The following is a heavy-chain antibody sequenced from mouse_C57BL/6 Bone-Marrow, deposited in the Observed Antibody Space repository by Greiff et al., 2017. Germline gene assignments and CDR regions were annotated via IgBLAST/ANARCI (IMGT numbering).Heavy chain of an antibody. J-gene: IGHJ2*01. CDR1: GYTFTSYW. Sequence: QVQLQQPGAELVKPGASVKLSCKASGYTFTSYWMHWVKQRPGQGLEWIGMIHPNSGSTNYNEKFKSKATLTVDKSSSTAYMQLSSLTSEDSAVXYCARIGGITTVAYWGQGTTHTVSS. D-gene: IGHD1-1*01. CDR3: ARIGGITTVAY. V-gene: IGHV1-64*01. CDR2: IHPNSGST.